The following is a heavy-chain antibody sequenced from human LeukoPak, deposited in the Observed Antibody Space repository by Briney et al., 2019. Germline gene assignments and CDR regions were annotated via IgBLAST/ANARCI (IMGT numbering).Heavy chain of an antibody. J-gene: IGHJ4*02. Sequence: PGGSLRLSCAASGFTFSSYSMNWVRQAPGKGLEWVSSISSSSSYIYYADSVKGRFTISRDNAKNSLYLQMNSLRAEDTAVYYCARDHRASSSWYVLGYWGQGPLVTVSS. CDR3: ARDHRASSSWYVLGY. CDR2: ISSSSSYI. CDR1: GFTFSSYS. V-gene: IGHV3-21*01. D-gene: IGHD6-13*01.